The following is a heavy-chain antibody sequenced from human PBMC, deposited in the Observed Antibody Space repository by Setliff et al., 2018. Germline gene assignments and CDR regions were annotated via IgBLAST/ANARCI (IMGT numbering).Heavy chain of an antibody. J-gene: IGHJ4*02. D-gene: IGHD1-7*01. CDR1: GFTFSSYT. CDR3: VRYNWNFPDC. V-gene: IGHV3-21*01. CDR2: IDSSSTWI. Sequence: PGGSLRLSCAASGFTFSSYTMNWVRQAPGQGLEWVSSIDSSSTWIYYADSVEGRFTISRDNARNTLYLQMNSLRVEDTAVYYCVRYNWNFPDCWGQGTLVTVSS.